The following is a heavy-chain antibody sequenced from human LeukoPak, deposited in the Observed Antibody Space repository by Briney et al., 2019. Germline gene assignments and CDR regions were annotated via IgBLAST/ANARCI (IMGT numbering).Heavy chain of an antibody. D-gene: IGHD3-3*01. CDR3: ARDKVILYYDFWSPSPDGMDV. V-gene: IGHV3-33*01. CDR2: IWYDGSNK. CDR1: GFTFSSYG. J-gene: IGHJ6*02. Sequence: PGGSLRLSCAASGFTFSSYGMHWVRQAPGKGLEWVAVIWYDGSNKYYADSVKGRFTISRDNSKNTLYLQMNSLRAEDTAVYYCARDKVILYYDFWSPSPDGMDVWGQGTTVTVSS.